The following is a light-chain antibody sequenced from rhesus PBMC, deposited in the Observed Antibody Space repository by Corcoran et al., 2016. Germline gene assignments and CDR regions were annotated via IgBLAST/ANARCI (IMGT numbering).Light chain of an antibody. Sequence: QAAPTQPPSVSGSPGQSVTISCTGTSSDVGGYNYVSWYQQHPGKAPKLMIYGVSKRPSGVSDRFSGSKSGNTASLTISGLQAEDEADYCCCAYTTSSTYNFGAGTRLTVL. CDR3: CAYTTSSTYN. CDR1: SSDVGGYNY. V-gene: IGLV2S7*01. CDR2: GVS. J-gene: IGLJ1*01.